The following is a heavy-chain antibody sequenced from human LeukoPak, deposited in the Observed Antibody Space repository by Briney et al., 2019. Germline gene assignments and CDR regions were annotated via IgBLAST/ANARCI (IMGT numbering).Heavy chain of an antibody. Sequence: ASVKVSCKASGYTFTGYYMHWVRQAPGQGLEWMGWINPNSGGTNYAQKFQGRVTMTRDTSISTDYMELSRLRSDDTAVYYCARDLGFGDYVHYWGQGTLVTVSS. CDR1: GYTFTGYY. V-gene: IGHV1-2*02. J-gene: IGHJ4*02. D-gene: IGHD3-10*01. CDR3: ARDLGFGDYVHY. CDR2: INPNSGGT.